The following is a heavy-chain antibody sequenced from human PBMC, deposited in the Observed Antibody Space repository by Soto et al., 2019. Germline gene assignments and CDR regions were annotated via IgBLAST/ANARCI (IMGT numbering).Heavy chain of an antibody. Sequence: PSETLSLTCTVSGGSISSGGYYWSWIRQHPGKGLEWIGYIYYSGSTYYNPSLKSRVTISVDTSKNQFSLKLSSVTAADTAVYYCARVRDILTGPGLYRMDVRGQGTTVTVSS. V-gene: IGHV4-31*03. CDR2: IYYSGST. CDR1: GGSISSGGYY. CDR3: ARVRDILTGPGLYRMDV. J-gene: IGHJ6*02. D-gene: IGHD3-9*01.